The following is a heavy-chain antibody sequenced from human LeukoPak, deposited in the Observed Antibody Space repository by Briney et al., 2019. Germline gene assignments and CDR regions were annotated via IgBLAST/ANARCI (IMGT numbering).Heavy chain of an antibody. CDR3: AKWGGGTDGFDY. V-gene: IGHV3-23*01. Sequence: PGGSLRLSCAASGFTFSSYAMRWVRQAPGKGLEWVSAISGSGGSTYYADSVKGRFTISRDNSKNTLYLQMNSLRAEDTAVYYCAKWGGGTDGFDYWGQGTLVTVSS. CDR1: GFTFSSYA. CDR2: ISGSGGST. J-gene: IGHJ4*02. D-gene: IGHD2-15*01.